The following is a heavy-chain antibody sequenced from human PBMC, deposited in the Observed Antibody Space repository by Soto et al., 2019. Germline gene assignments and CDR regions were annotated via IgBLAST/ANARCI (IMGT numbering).Heavy chain of an antibody. Sequence: SDTLSLTCAVYGVSFTGYYWSWIRQPPGKGLEWIGEINHSGSTNYNPSLKSRVSISLDTSKNQFSLKLTSVTAADTAVYYCGRDGDYGGSPLSQGTLVIVSS. CDR3: GRDGDYGGSP. D-gene: IGHD2-21*01. CDR1: GVSFTGYY. J-gene: IGHJ5*02. CDR2: INHSGST. V-gene: IGHV4-34*01.